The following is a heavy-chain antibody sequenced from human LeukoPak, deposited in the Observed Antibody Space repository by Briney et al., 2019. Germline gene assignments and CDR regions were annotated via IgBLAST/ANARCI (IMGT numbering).Heavy chain of an antibody. CDR3: TRRLQARDYYDSSGYYSDFDY. J-gene: IGHJ4*02. CDR1: GFTFSGSA. Sequence: PGGSLRLSCAASGFTFSGSAMHWVRQASGKGLEWDGRIRSKANSYATAYAASVKGRFTISRDDSKNTAYLQMNSLKTEDTAVYYCTRRLQARDYYDSSGYYSDFDYWGQGTLVTVSS. CDR2: IRSKANSYAT. V-gene: IGHV3-73*01. D-gene: IGHD3-22*01.